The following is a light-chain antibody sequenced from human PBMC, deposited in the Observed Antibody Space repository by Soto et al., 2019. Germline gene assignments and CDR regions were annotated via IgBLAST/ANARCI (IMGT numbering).Light chain of an antibody. CDR1: QSVRSN. CDR3: QQCNTWPYT. V-gene: IGKV3-15*01. Sequence: EVVMTQSPATLSVSPGERATLSCRASQSVRSNLVWYKQKPGQPPRLLIYDASTRATGIPARFSGSGSGTDFTLTISSLQSEDFALYFCQQCNTWPYTFGLGTKLEIK. CDR2: DAS. J-gene: IGKJ2*01.